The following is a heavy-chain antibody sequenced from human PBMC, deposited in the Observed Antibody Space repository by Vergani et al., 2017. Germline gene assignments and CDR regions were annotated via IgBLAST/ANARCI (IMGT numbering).Heavy chain of an antibody. D-gene: IGHD3-10*01. CDR2: ISGSGGST. Sequence: EVQLLESGGGLVQPGGSLRLSCAASGFTFSSYAMSWVRQAPGKGLEWVSAISGSGGSTYYADSVKGRFTISGDNSKNTLYLQMNSLRAEDTAVYYCAKDLASYGSGSCHPYDDWGQGTLGTVSS. CDR3: AKDLASYGSGSCHPYDD. J-gene: IGHJ4*02. V-gene: IGHV3-23*01. CDR1: GFTFSSYA.